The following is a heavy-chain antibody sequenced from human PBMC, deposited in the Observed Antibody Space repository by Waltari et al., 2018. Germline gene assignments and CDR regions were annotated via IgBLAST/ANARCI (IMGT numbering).Heavy chain of an antibody. J-gene: IGHJ4*02. CDR3: ARGIPELNRYTVSYFDY. Sequence: QVQLQESGPGLVKPSETLSLTCTVSGGSISSYYWSWIRQPAGKGLEWIGRIYTSGSTNYNPSLKSRVTMSVDTSKNQFSLKLSSVTAADTAVYYCARGIPELNRYTVSYFDYWGQGTLVTVSS. V-gene: IGHV4-4*07. D-gene: IGHD4-17*01. CDR2: IYTSGST. CDR1: GGSISSYY.